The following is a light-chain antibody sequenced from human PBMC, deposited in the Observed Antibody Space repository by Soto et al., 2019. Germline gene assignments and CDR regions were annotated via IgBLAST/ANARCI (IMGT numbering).Light chain of an antibody. CDR2: DVS. V-gene: IGLV2-14*03. Sequence: QSALTQPASVSGSPGQSITISCTGTSSDVGTYKYVPWYQQHPGKAPKLMIYDVSNRPSGVSNRFSGSKSGNTASLTISGLQAEDEADYYCNSYTTSSTLVFGTGTKLTVL. CDR1: SSDVGTYKY. J-gene: IGLJ1*01. CDR3: NSYTTSSTLV.